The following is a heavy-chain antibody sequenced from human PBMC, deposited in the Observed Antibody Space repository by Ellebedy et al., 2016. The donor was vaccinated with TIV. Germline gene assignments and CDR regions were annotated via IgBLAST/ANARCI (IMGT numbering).Heavy chain of an antibody. Sequence: GESLKISCAASGFSFSTYWIHWVRQVPGKGLEWVSVISGSGGSTYYADSVKGRFTISRDNAKNSLYLQMNSLRAEDTAVYYCAKSFTANWFDPWGQGTLVTASS. V-gene: IGHV3-23*01. J-gene: IGHJ5*02. CDR3: AKSFTANWFDP. CDR2: ISGSGGST. CDR1: GFSFSTYW.